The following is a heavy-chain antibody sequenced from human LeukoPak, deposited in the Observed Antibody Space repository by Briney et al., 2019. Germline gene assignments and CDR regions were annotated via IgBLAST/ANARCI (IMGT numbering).Heavy chain of an antibody. CDR2: TYYRSKWYS. CDR1: GDIVSSNSAA. Sequence: SQTLSLTCAFSGDIVSSNSAAWNWIRQSPSRGLEWLGRTYYRSKWYSVSAVSVKSRITIKPDTSKNQFSLQLNSVTPEDTAVYYCARGPRQLDPWGQGILVTVSS. V-gene: IGHV6-1*01. CDR3: ARGPRQLDP. J-gene: IGHJ5*02.